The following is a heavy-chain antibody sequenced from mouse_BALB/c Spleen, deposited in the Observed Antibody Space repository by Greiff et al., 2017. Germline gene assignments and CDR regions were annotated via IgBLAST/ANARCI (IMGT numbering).Heavy chain of an antibody. CDR1: GFTFSSFG. CDR2: ISSGSSTI. Sequence: EVQGVESGGGLVQPGGSRKLSCAASGFTFSSFGLHWVRQAPEKGLEWVAYISSGSSTIYYADTVKGRFTISRDNPKNTLFLQMTSLRSEDTAMYYWATQGGGTFAYWGQGTLVTVSA. D-gene: IGHD3-1*01. V-gene: IGHV5-17*02. J-gene: IGHJ3*01. CDR3: ATQGGGTFAY.